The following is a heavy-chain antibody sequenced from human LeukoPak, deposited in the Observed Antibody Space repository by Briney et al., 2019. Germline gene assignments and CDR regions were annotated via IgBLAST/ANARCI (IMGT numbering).Heavy chain of an antibody. V-gene: IGHV3-66*02. Sequence: PGGSLRLSCAASGFTVSSNYMSWVRQAPGKGLEWVSVIYSGGSTYYADSVKDRFTISRDNSKNTLYLQMNSLRAEDTAVYYCARGISGYYYGTDYWGQGTLVTVSS. CDR3: ARGISGYYYGTDY. CDR1: GFTVSSNY. D-gene: IGHD3-22*01. J-gene: IGHJ4*02. CDR2: IYSGGST.